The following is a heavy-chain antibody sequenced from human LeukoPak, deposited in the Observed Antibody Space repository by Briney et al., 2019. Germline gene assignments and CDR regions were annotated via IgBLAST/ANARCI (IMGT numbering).Heavy chain of an antibody. J-gene: IGHJ6*02. V-gene: IGHV3-21*01. CDR3: ARDRLGDSGRYYGMDV. Sequence: PGGSLRLSCAASGFTFSSYSMNWVRQAPGKGLEWVSSISSSSSYIYYADSVKGRFTISRDNAKNSLYLQMNSLRAEDTAVYYCARDRLGDSGRYYGMDVWGQGTTVTVS. CDR1: GFTFSSYS. D-gene: IGHD2-21*02. CDR2: ISSSSSYI.